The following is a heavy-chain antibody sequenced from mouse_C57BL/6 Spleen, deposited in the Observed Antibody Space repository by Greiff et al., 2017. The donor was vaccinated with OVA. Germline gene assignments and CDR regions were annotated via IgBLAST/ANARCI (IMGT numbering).Heavy chain of an antibody. D-gene: IGHD1-1*01. Sequence: QVHVKQSGAELARPGASVKLSCKASGYTFTSYGISWVKQRTGQGLEWIGEIYPRSGNTYYNEKFKGKATLTADKSSSTAYMELRSLTSEDSAVYFCARYGGSSWDYWGQGTTLTVSS. CDR2: IYPRSGNT. J-gene: IGHJ2*01. CDR3: ARYGGSSWDY. CDR1: GYTFTSYG. V-gene: IGHV1-81*01.